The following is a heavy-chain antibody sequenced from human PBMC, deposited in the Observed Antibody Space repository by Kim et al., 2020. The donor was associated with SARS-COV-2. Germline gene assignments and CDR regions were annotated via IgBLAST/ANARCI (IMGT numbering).Heavy chain of an antibody. CDR1: GFTFSSHA. CDR3: AKGCTGYGSGSYYIDY. V-gene: IGHV3-23*01. Sequence: GGSLRLSCAASGFTFSSHAMGWVRQAPGKGLEWVSAIRGRGGRTNSADSAKGRFTFTRENSKNTLYLQMNSLRAQDTAVYYCAKGCTGYGSGSYYIDYWGQGTLCTVSS. CDR2: IRGRGGRT. J-gene: IGHJ4*02. D-gene: IGHD3-10*01.